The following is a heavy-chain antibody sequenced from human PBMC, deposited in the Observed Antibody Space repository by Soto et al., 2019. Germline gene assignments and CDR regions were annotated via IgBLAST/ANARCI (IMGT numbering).Heavy chain of an antibody. D-gene: IGHD2-2*01. V-gene: IGHV2-5*02. CDR3: ACSTIVPVGNWFDT. CDR1: GFSLTTSGVG. Sequence: QITLKESGPTLVKPTQTLTLTCTFYGFSLTTSGVGVGWIRQSPGKALEWLALISWDDEKRYSPSLKSRLTISKDTSKNQVVLTMTNMDPADRGTYYCACSTIVPVGNWFDTWGQGTLVTVSS. J-gene: IGHJ5*02. CDR2: ISWDDEK.